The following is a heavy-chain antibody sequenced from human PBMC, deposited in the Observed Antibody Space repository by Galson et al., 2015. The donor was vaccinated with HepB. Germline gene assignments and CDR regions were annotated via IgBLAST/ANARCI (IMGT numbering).Heavy chain of an antibody. J-gene: IGHJ4*02. CDR3: ARFGRGYVDY. CDR1: GGTFSSYA. D-gene: IGHD3-16*01. V-gene: IGHV1-69*01. Sequence: SGGTFSSYAISWVRQAPGQGLEWMGGIIPIFGTANYAQKFQGRVTITADESTSTAYMELSSLRSEDTAVYYCARFGRGYVDYWGQGTLVTVSS. CDR2: IIPIFGTA.